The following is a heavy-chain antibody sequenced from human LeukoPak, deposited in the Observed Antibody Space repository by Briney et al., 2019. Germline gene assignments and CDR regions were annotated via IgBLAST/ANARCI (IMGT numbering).Heavy chain of an antibody. CDR1: GFTFSDYY. Sequence: PGGSLRLSCAASGFTFSDYYMSWIRQAPGKGLEWVSYISSSSSYTNYADSVKGRFTMSRDNAKRSLYLQMNSLRAEDTAVYYCARGPSITILDWGQGTLVTVSS. V-gene: IGHV3-11*06. CDR3: ARGPSITILD. CDR2: ISSSSSYT. J-gene: IGHJ4*02. D-gene: IGHD3-3*01.